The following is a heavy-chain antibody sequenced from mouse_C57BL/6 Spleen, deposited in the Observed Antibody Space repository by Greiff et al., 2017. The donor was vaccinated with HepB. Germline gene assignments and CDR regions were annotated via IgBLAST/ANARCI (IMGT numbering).Heavy chain of an antibody. CDR2: ISYDGSN. V-gene: IGHV3-6*01. J-gene: IGHJ4*01. D-gene: IGHD1-1*01. CDR3: ARDSYGSRGAMDY. Sequence: VQLQQSGPGLVKPSQSLSLTCSVTGYSITSGYYWNWIRQFPGNKLEWMGYISYDGSNNYNPSLKNRISITRDTSKNQFFLKLNSVTTEDTATYYCARDSYGSRGAMDYWGQGTSVTVSS. CDR1: GYSITSGYY.